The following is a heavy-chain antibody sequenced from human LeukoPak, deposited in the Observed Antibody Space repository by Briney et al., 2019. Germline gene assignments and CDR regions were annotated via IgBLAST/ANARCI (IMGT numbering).Heavy chain of an antibody. J-gene: IGHJ4*02. CDR2: LEFTGST. D-gene: IGHD6-25*01. V-gene: IGHV4-39*01. Sequence: TSETLSLTCTVSGDSFNSRNYYWGWIRQPPGKGLEWIGSLEFTGSTYYNPSLKSRVTISLETAKNQFSLKMISVTGADTAVYYCARSLQDIWSGYEAPRRPFDQWGRGTPVTVTS. CDR3: ARSLQDIWSGYEAPRRPFDQ. CDR1: GDSFNSRNYY.